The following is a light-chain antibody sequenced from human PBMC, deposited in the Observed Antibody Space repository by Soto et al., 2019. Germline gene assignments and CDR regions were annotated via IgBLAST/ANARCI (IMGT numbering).Light chain of an antibody. Sequence: EIVLTQSPGTLSLSPGERATLSFMASQSVSSSYLAWYQQKPGQAPRLLIYGASSRATGIPDRFSGSGSETDFTLTVSSLRSEDSAVYYCQQYNYWPITFGQGTRLEIK. CDR2: GAS. CDR3: QQYNYWPIT. J-gene: IGKJ5*01. V-gene: IGKV3-20*01. CDR1: QSVSSSY.